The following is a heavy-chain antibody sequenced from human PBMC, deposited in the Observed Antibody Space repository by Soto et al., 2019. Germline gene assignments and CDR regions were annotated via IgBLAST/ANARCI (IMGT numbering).Heavy chain of an antibody. V-gene: IGHV4-31*03. CDR1: GDAIYKGGYY. CDR3: PRDGISTVNWIDP. D-gene: IGHD2-2*01. J-gene: IGHJ5*02. CDR2: IYHTGNT. Sequence: SEPLSLMGTVSGDAIYKGGYYWTSIRQHPGKGLEWIGNIYHTGNTYYNPSLESRVTMSVVTSKHQFPLRLASVTAADTADYYCPRDGISTVNWIDPWGQGPLVNVAS.